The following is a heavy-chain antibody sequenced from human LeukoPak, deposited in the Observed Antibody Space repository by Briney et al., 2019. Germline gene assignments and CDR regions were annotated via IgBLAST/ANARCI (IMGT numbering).Heavy chain of an antibody. CDR2: IYYSGST. CDR1: GGSISSYY. D-gene: IGHD2-15*01. CDR3: ARDLVVRAALDL. V-gene: IGHV4-59*01. J-gene: IGHJ3*01. Sequence: SETLSLTCADSGGSISSYYLSWIRQPPGKGLEWIGYIYYSGSTNYNPSLKSRVTISVDTSKNQFSLKLSSVTAADTAVYYCARDLVVRAALDLWGQGTMVTVSS.